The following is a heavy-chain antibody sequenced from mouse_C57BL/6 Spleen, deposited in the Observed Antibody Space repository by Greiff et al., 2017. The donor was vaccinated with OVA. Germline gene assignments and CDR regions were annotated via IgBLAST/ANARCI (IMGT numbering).Heavy chain of an antibody. Sequence: QVQLQQPGAELVKPGASVKLSCKASGYTFTSYWMHWVKQRPGQGLEWIGMIHPNSGSTNYNEKFKSKGTMTVDKSSSTAYMQLSSLTSEDSAVYYCARPYGNYYFDYWGQGTTLTVSS. CDR1: GYTFTSYW. CDR2: IHPNSGST. CDR3: ARPYGNYYFDY. D-gene: IGHD2-1*01. J-gene: IGHJ2*01. V-gene: IGHV1-64*01.